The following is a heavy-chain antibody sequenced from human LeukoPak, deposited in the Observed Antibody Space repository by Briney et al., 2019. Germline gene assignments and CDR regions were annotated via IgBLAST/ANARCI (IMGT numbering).Heavy chain of an antibody. J-gene: IGHJ4*02. V-gene: IGHV4-30-2*01. CDR2: IYHSGST. Sequence: NPSETLSLTCTVSGGSISSGGYYWSWIRQPPGKGLEWIGYIYHSGSTNYNPSLKSRVTISIDASKSQFSLKLASVTAADTAVYYCARASRNTVMANYYFDYWGRGTLVTVSS. CDR1: GGSISSGGYY. D-gene: IGHD2/OR15-2a*01. CDR3: ARASRNTVMANYYFDY.